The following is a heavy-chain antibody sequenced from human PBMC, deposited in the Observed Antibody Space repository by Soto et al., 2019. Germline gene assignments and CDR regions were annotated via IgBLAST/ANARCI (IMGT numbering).Heavy chain of an antibody. V-gene: IGHV3-33*01. CDR1: GFTFSSYG. Sequence: GSLRLSCAASGFTFSSYGMHWVRQAPGKGLEWVAVIWYDGSNKYYADSVKGRFTISRDNSKNTLYLQMNSLRAEDTAVYYCARELGATGAFDIWGQGTMVTVSS. J-gene: IGHJ3*02. CDR2: IWYDGSNK. CDR3: ARELGATGAFDI. D-gene: IGHD2-15*01.